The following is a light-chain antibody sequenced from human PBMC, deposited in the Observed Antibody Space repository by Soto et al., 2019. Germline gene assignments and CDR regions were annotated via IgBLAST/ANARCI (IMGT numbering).Light chain of an antibody. J-gene: IGKJ4*02. Sequence: EIQMTQSPSTLSASPAERAPLXCRASQGIGDTLAWYQHKPGKTPKLLIYDTSTRATGVPTRFSGSRSGAEFTLTISSLEPDDFAVYYCQQCSNWSVTFGGGTKVDIK. CDR1: QGIGDT. CDR2: DTS. V-gene: IGKV3-15*01. CDR3: QQCSNWSVT.